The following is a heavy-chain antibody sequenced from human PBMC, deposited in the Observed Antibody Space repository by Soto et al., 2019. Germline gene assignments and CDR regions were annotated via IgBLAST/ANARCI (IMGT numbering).Heavy chain of an antibody. J-gene: IGHJ1*01. CDR3: AREGSSWYPGYFQH. Sequence: GGSLRLSCAASGFTVSSNYMSWVRQAPGKGLEWVSVIYSGGSTYYADSVKGRFTISRDNSKDTLYLQMNSLRAEDTAVYYCAREGSSWYPGYFQHWGQGTLVTVSS. V-gene: IGHV3-53*01. CDR2: IYSGGST. CDR1: GFTVSSNY. D-gene: IGHD6-13*01.